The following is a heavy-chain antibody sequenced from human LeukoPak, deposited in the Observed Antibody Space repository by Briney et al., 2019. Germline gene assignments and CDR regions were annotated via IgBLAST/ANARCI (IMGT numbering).Heavy chain of an antibody. V-gene: IGHV3-30*18. CDR2: ISNDGSNK. D-gene: IGHD6-19*01. J-gene: IGHJ4*02. CDR1: GFTFSSYG. Sequence: PGRSLRLSCAASGFTFSSYGMHWVRQAPGKGLKWVAVISNDGSNKYFAESVKGRFTISRDNSKNTLNLQMNSLRAEDTAVYYCAKERLIGWYYFDYWGQGTLVTVSS. CDR3: AKERLIGWYYFDY.